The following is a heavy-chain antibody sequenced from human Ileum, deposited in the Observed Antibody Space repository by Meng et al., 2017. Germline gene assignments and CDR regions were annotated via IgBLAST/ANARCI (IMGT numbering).Heavy chain of an antibody. CDR2: IYLAGSP. J-gene: IGHJ4*02. CDR3: VRHGGKYFNS. V-gene: IGHV4-4*02. D-gene: IGHD2-15*01. CDR1: GGSISSSFY. Sequence: HVQLGVSGPGRVEPSGTLSLTCTVSGGSISSSFYWSWGRQSPGKGLEWIGQIYLAGSPNYNPSLESRVTISVDKSKNQFSLRLTSVTAADTAIFYCVRHGGKYFNSWGQGTLVTVSS.